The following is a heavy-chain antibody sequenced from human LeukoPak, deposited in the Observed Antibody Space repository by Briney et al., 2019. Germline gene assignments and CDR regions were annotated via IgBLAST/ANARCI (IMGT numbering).Heavy chain of an antibody. V-gene: IGHV5-51*01. CDR2: IYPGDSDT. CDR1: GYSFTSYW. CDR3: ARGIAARPYRGASRYYYYMDV. J-gene: IGHJ6*03. Sequence: GESLKISCKGSGYSFTSYWIGWVRQMPGKGLEWMGIIYPGDSDTRYSPSFQGQVTISADKSISTAYMELSRLRSDDTAVYYCARGIAARPYRGASRYYYYMDVWGKGTTVTVSS. D-gene: IGHD6-6*01.